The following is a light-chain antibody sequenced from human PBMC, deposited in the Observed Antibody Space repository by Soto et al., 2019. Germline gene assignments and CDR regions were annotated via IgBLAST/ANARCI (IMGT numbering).Light chain of an antibody. CDR2: EIS. CDR3: SSYTTSSISD. J-gene: IGLJ1*01. CDR1: SSDVGGYNF. V-gene: IGLV2-14*01. Sequence: QSALTQPASVSGSPGQSITISCTGTSSDVGGYNFVSWYQQHPGKAPKLMIFEISNRPSEVSNRFSGSKSGNTASLTISGLQAEDEADYYCSSYTTSSISDFGTGTKLTVL.